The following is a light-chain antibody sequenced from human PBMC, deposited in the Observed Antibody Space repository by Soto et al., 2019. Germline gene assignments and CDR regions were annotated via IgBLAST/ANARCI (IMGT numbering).Light chain of an antibody. CDR2: DAS. J-gene: IGKJ3*01. CDR1: QSISSW. V-gene: IGKV1-5*01. CDR3: QQYNSYPFT. Sequence: DIQMTQSPSTLSASVGDRVTITCRASQSISSWLTWYQQKPGKAPKLLIYDASSLESGVPSRFSGSGSGTEFTLTISSLQPGDLATYYCQQYNSYPFTFGPGTKVDIK.